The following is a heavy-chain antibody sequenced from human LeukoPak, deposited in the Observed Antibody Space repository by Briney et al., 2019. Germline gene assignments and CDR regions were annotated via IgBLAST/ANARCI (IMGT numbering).Heavy chain of an antibody. V-gene: IGHV3-48*04. CDR3: ARDHNYAFDN. D-gene: IGHD1-1*01. CDR1: GFTFSSYA. J-gene: IGHJ4*02. CDR2: IGISSGNT. Sequence: GGSLRLSCAASGFTFSSYAMSWVRQAPGKGLEWISYIGISSGNTKYADSVKGRFTISGDNAKNSLYLQMNSLRVEDTAVYYCARDHNYAFDNWGQGTLVTVSS.